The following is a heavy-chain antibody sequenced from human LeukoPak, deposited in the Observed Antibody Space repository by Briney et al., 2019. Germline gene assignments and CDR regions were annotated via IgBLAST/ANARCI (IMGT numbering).Heavy chain of an antibody. CDR3: ARDSYRSFDY. CDR2: IKEDGSEK. CDR1: GVTYRTAW. V-gene: IGHV3-7*01. J-gene: IGHJ4*02. D-gene: IGHD4-11*01. Sequence: GGSLRLSCAVSGVTYRTAWMNWVRQAPGKGLEWVANIKEDGSEKYYVDSVKGRFTISRDNAKNSLYLQMNSLRAEDTAVYYCARDSYRSFDYWGQGSLVTVSS.